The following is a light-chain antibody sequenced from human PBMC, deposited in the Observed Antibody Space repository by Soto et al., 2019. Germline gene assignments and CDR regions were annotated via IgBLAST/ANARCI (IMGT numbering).Light chain of an antibody. CDR2: DVN. J-gene: IGLJ1*01. V-gene: IGLV2-11*01. CDR1: SSDVGDYNY. Sequence: QSVLTQPRSVSGSPGQSVTISCTGTSSDVGDYNYVSLYQEHPGKAPKLIMYDVNKRPSGVPDRFSGSRSGSTASLTISGLQDEDEAEYYCLSSGATYPAGTYFVFGIGTKVTVL. CDR3: LSSGATYPAGTYFV.